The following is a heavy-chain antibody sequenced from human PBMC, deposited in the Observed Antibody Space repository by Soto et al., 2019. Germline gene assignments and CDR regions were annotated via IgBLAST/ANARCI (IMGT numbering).Heavy chain of an antibody. J-gene: IGHJ5*01. D-gene: IGHD5-18*01. CDR1: GGSFSGYY. Sequence: KPSETLSLTCAVYGGSFSGYYWSWIRQPPGKGLEWIGEINHSGSTNYNPSLKSRVTISVDTSKNQFSLKLSSVTAADTAVYYCASNPSYTSMDTKDNWFDSWGQGTLVTVSS. V-gene: IGHV4-34*01. CDR2: INHSGST. CDR3: ASNPSYTSMDTKDNWFDS.